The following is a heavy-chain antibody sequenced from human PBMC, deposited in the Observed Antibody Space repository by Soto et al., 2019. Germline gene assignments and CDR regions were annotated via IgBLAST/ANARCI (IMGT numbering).Heavy chain of an antibody. Sequence: QMEQSVAEVRKPGSSVKVSCKPSGGSLTSYPMAWVRHAPGQGFEWMGGIIPIHGTTEYAQKFQGRVTITADESTNTATLELTGLTAEDTAVYYRARGWGLVSWGQGTLVTVSS. CDR2: IIPIHGTT. V-gene: IGHV1-69*01. CDR1: GGSLTSYP. D-gene: IGHD3-16*01. CDR3: ARGWGLVS. J-gene: IGHJ4*02.